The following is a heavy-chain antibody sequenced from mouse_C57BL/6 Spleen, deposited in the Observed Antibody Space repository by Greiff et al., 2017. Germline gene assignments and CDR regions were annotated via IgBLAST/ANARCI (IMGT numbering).Heavy chain of an antibody. CDR2: ISYDGSN. V-gene: IGHV3-6*01. Sequence: ESGPGLVKPSQSLSLTCSVTGYSITSGYYWNWIRQFPGNKLEWMGYISYDGSNNYNPSLKNPISITRDTSKNQFFLKLNSVTTKDTATYDCARVRVYDYYLAWFAYWGQGTLVTVSA. CDR3: ARVRVYDYYLAWFAY. J-gene: IGHJ3*01. CDR1: GYSITSGYY. D-gene: IGHD2-4*01.